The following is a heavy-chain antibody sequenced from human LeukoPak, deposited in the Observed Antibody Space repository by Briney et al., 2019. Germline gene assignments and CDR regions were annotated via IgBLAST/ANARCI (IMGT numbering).Heavy chain of an antibody. CDR3: ARGPSITIFGVFDY. Sequence: ASVKVSCKASGYTFTGYYMHWVRQAPGQGLEWMGWINPNSGGTNYAQKLQGRVTMTRDTSISTAYMELSRLRSEDTAVYYCARGPSITIFGVFDYWGQGTLVTVSS. D-gene: IGHD3-3*01. J-gene: IGHJ4*02. V-gene: IGHV1-2*02. CDR2: INPNSGGT. CDR1: GYTFTGYY.